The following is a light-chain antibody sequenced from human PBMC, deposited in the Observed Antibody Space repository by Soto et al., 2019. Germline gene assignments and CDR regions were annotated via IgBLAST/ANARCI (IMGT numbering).Light chain of an antibody. Sequence: QSALTQPRSVSGSPGQSVTIYCTGTSSDVGDYKFVSWYQHHPGKAPKVMIYDVSKRPSGVPDRFSGSKSGNTASLTISGLQAEDEADYYCCSYAGSYTWVFGGGTKVTVL. J-gene: IGLJ3*02. V-gene: IGLV2-11*01. CDR1: SSDVGDYKF. CDR3: CSYAGSYTWV. CDR2: DVS.